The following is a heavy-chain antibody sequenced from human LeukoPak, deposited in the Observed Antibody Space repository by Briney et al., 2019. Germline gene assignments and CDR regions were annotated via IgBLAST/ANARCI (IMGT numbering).Heavy chain of an antibody. V-gene: IGHV3-23*01. CDR2: ISGSGGST. J-gene: IGHJ3*02. Sequence: GGSLRLSCAASGFTFSSYAMSWVRQAPGKGLEWVSAISGSGGSTYYADSVKGRFTISRDNSKNTLYLQMNSLRAEDTAVYYCAKEHSDMVRGYIDAFDIWGQGTMVTVSS. CDR1: GFTFSSYA. CDR3: AKEHSDMVRGYIDAFDI. D-gene: IGHD3-10*01.